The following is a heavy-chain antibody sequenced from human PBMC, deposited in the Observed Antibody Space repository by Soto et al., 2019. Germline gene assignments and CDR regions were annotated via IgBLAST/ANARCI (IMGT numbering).Heavy chain of an antibody. V-gene: IGHV4-30-4*01. CDR3: ARASGVVTAANYYYGMDV. CDR2: IYCSGST. D-gene: IGHD2-21*02. J-gene: IGHJ6*02. Sequence: SETLSLTCTVSGGSISSGDYYWSWIRQPPGKGLEWIGYIYCSGSTYYNPSLKSRVTISVDTSKNQFSLRLSSVTAADTAVYYCARASGVVTAANYYYGMDVWGQGTTVTVSS. CDR1: GGSISSGDYY.